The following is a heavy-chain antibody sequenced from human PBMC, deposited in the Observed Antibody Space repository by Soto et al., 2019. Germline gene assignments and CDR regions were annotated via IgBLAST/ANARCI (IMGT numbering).Heavy chain of an antibody. Sequence: QITLKESGPTLVKPTQTLTLTCTFSGFSLSTSGVGVGWIRQPQGKALEWLALIYWDDDKRYSPSLKSRLTITKDTSKNHVVLTMTNMDPVDTATYYCAHRGYGSGSPRWFDPWGQGTLVTVSS. D-gene: IGHD3-10*01. CDR1: GFSLSTSGVG. V-gene: IGHV2-5*02. J-gene: IGHJ5*02. CDR2: IYWDDDK. CDR3: AHRGYGSGSPRWFDP.